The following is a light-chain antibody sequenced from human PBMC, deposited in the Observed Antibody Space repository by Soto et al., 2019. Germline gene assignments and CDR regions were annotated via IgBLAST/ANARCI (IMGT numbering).Light chain of an antibody. CDR1: SSDVGGYNY. V-gene: IGLV2-14*01. CDR2: DVS. Sequence: QSALTQPASVSGSPGQSITISCTGTSSDVGGYNYVSWYQQHPGKAPKLIIYDVSNRPSGVSNRFSGSKSGNTASLTISGLQDEEEDDYYRSSDTSISTSVVFGTGTKLTVL. CDR3: SSDTSISTSVV. J-gene: IGLJ1*01.